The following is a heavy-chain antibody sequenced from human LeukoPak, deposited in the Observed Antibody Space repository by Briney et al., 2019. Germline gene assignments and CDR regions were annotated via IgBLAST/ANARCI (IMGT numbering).Heavy chain of an antibody. J-gene: IGHJ5*02. CDR3: AKDFYSGSGSFFPA. D-gene: IGHD3-10*01. V-gene: IGHV3-23*01. Sequence: GGSLRLSCAASGLSFSNYAMSWVRQAPGRGREGFSGISDNSRSIYYADSVKGRFTVSRDNSENTLYLQMNSLRAEDTAVYYCAKDFYSGSGSFFPAWGQGTLVTVSS. CDR2: ISDNSRSI. CDR1: GLSFSNYA.